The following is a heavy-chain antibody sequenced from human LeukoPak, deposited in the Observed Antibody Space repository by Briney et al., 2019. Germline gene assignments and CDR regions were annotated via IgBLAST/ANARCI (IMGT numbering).Heavy chain of an antibody. CDR3: ARVPYSGSYYGGYYFDY. Sequence: SETLSLTCIVSGGSISSSSYSWGWIRQPPGKGLEWMGSIYYSGSTYYNPSLKSRVTISVDTSKNQFSLKLSSVTAADTAVYYCARVPYSGSYYGGYYFDYWGQGTLVTVSS. D-gene: IGHD1-26*01. CDR2: IYYSGST. CDR1: GGSISSSSYS. V-gene: IGHV4-39*07. J-gene: IGHJ4*02.